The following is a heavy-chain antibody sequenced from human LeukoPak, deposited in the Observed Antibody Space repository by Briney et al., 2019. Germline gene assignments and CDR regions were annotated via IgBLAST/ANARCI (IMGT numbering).Heavy chain of an antibody. D-gene: IGHD3-10*01. CDR2: IKSKTDGGTK. V-gene: IGHV3-15*01. J-gene: IGHJ3*02. CDR3: TTDDMGVSGSYYAFDI. CDR1: GFTFSNAW. Sequence: GGSLRLSCAASGFTFSNAWMSWVRQAPGKGLEWVGCIKSKTDGGTKDYAAHVTGRVTITRDDSKNTLYLQINSLKTEDTAVYYCTTDDMGVSGSYYAFDIWGQGTMVTVSS.